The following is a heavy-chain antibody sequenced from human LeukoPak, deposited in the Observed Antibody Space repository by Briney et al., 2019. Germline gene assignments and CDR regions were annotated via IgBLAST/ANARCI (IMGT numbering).Heavy chain of an antibody. V-gene: IGHV1-69*13. CDR2: IIPIFGTA. CDR3: ARKDIVVVPAAAPVKDYYYGMDV. Sequence: ASVKVSYKASGGTFSSYAISWVRQAPGQGLEWMGGIIPIFGTANYAQKFQGRVTITADESTSTAYMELSSLRSEDTAVYYCARKDIVVVPAAAPVKDYYYGMDVWGQGTTVTVSS. D-gene: IGHD2-2*01. CDR1: GGTFSSYA. J-gene: IGHJ6*02.